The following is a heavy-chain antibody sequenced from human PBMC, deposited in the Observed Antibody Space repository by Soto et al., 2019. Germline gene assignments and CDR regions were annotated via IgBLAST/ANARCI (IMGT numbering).Heavy chain of an antibody. CDR1: GYTFTNFG. J-gene: IGHJ4*02. D-gene: IGHD3-16*01. Sequence: QVQLVQSGAEVKKPGASVKVSCKACGYTFTNFGISWLRQAPGQGLEWMGWISAYNGNTNYAQKFQGIATMTTDTPARPAYLALRSLGFDDTAVYYCARGGTPIDYRGQGTLASVSS. V-gene: IGHV1-18*01. CDR3: ARGGTPIDY. CDR2: ISAYNGNT.